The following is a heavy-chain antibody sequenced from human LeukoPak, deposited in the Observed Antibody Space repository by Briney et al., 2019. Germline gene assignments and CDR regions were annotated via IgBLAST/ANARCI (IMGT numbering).Heavy chain of an antibody. Sequence: SETLSLTCAVYGGSFSGYYWSWIRQPPGKGLEWIGEINHSGSTNYNPSLKSRVSISVDTSKNQFSLKLSSVTAADTAVYYCARVEVVTAINYFDYWGQGTLVTVSS. D-gene: IGHD2-21*02. CDR3: ARVEVVTAINYFDY. V-gene: IGHV4-34*01. CDR1: GGSFSGYY. CDR2: INHSGST. J-gene: IGHJ4*02.